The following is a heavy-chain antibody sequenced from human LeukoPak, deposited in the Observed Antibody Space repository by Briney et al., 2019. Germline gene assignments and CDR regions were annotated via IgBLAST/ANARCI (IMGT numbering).Heavy chain of an antibody. CDR3: TSLNSGYGGWFDH. CDR1: GASISSDNYY. Sequence: SETLSLTCTVSGASISSDNYYWGWIRQPPGKGLEWIGYIYYFGSTNYNPSLKSRVTISVDTSKNQFSLKLSSVTAADTAVYYCTSLNSGYGGWFDHWGQGTLVTVSS. CDR2: IYYFGST. V-gene: IGHV4-61*01. D-gene: IGHD5-12*01. J-gene: IGHJ5*02.